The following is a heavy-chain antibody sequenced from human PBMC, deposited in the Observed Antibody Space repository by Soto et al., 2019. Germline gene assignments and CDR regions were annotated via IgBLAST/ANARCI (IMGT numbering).Heavy chain of an antibody. D-gene: IGHD2-15*01. CDR1: GYTFTSCD. Sequence: ASVKASREASGYTFTSCDRNCVRQATEKGLEWMGWMNPNSGNTGYAQKFQGRVTMTRNTSISTAYMELSSLRSEDTVVYYCARVTPVVVVADVYGMDVWGQGTKVTVSS. J-gene: IGHJ6*02. V-gene: IGHV1-8*01. CDR2: MNPNSGNT. CDR3: ARVTPVVVVADVYGMDV.